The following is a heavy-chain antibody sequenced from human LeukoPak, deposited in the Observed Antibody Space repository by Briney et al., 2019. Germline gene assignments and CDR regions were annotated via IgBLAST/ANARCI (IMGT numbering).Heavy chain of an antibody. Sequence: GGSLRLSCAASGFTFSSYEMNWVRHAPGKGLEGVSYISCSGSTIYYADSVKGRFTISRDNAKNSLYLQMNSLRAEDTAVYYCAELGITMIGGVWGKGPTVTISS. D-gene: IGHD3-10*02. V-gene: IGHV3-48*03. CDR3: AELGITMIGGV. CDR2: ISCSGSTI. J-gene: IGHJ6*04. CDR1: GFTFSSYE.